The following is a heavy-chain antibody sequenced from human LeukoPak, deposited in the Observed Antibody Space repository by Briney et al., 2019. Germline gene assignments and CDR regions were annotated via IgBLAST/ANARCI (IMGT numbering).Heavy chain of an antibody. D-gene: IGHD5-24*01. Sequence: PGGSLRLSCAASGFTFSDYYMSWIRQAPGKGLEWVGFIRSKPYGGTTEYAASVKGRFTISRDDSKSIAYLQMNSLKTEDTAVYYCTRVPPGRDGAEGYMDVWGKGTTVTISS. V-gene: IGHV3-49*03. CDR2: IRSKPYGGTT. CDR1: GFTFSDYY. CDR3: TRVPPGRDGAEGYMDV. J-gene: IGHJ6*03.